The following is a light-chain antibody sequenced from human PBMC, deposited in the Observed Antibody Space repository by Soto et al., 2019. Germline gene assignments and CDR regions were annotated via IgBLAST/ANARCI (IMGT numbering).Light chain of an antibody. CDR2: EVT. J-gene: IGLJ1*01. V-gene: IGLV2-14*01. Sequence: QSALTQPASVSGSPGQSITISCTGTSSDVGSYNYVSWHQQHPGQAPKLMIYEVTHRASGIPDRFSASKSGTTASLTISGLQAGDEADYYCSSYRSSSTYVFGTGTKLTVL. CDR1: SSDVGSYNY. CDR3: SSYRSSSTYV.